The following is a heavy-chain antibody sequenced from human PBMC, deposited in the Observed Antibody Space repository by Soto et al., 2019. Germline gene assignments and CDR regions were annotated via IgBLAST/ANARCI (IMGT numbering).Heavy chain of an antibody. Sequence: QVQLQESGPGLVKPSQTLSLTCSVSGGSISSGGYYWSWIRQHPEKGLEWIGYIYYSGSTNYNPSLNSRVIISVDTSSNRFSLDLRSVTAADTAIYYCARHSASWQWFDYWGQGTLVTGSS. J-gene: IGHJ5*01. D-gene: IGHD1-26*01. V-gene: IGHV4-31*03. CDR2: IYYSGST. CDR1: GGSISSGGYY. CDR3: ARHSASWQWFDY.